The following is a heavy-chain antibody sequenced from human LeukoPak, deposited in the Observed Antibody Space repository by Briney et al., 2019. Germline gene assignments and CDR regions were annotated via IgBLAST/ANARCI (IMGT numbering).Heavy chain of an antibody. CDR1: GGSISSSSYY. CDR3: ARSGAWVGATWFDP. Sequence: SETLSLTCTVSGGSISSSSYYWGWIRQPPGKGLEWIGSIYYSGSTYYNPSLKSRVTISVDTSKNQFSLKLSSVTAADTAVYYCARSGAWVGATWFDPWGQGTLVTVSS. J-gene: IGHJ5*02. D-gene: IGHD1-26*01. V-gene: IGHV4-39*01. CDR2: IYYSGST.